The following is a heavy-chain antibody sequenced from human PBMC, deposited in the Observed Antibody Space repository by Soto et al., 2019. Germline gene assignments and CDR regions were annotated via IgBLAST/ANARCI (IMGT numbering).Heavy chain of an antibody. Sequence: QVQLQQWGAGLLKPSETLSLTCAVSGGSFSDYYWSWIRQPPGKGLEWIGGINHSGSTNYNTSYKSRVTMSVDTSKNQCSLSLSSVTAADTAVYFCARNSYTSRRIGWKCRKSSCFDPWGQGTPVTVSS. J-gene: IGHJ5*02. V-gene: IGHV4-34*01. CDR3: ARNSYTSRRIGWKCRKSSCFDP. CDR1: GGSFSDYY. D-gene: IGHD3-16*01. CDR2: INHSGST.